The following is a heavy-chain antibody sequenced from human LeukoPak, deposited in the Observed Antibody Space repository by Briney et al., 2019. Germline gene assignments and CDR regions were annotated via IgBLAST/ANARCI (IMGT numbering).Heavy chain of an antibody. D-gene: IGHD5-12*01. V-gene: IGHV3-33*01. CDR2: IWYDGSNK. Sequence: GGSLRLSCAASGFTFSSYGMHWVRQAPGKGLEWVAVIWYDGSNKYYADSVKGRFTISRDNAKTSLYLQMDSLRAEDTAVYYCARNRGWLQFDYWGQGTLVTVSS. CDR1: GFTFSSYG. CDR3: ARNRGWLQFDY. J-gene: IGHJ4*02.